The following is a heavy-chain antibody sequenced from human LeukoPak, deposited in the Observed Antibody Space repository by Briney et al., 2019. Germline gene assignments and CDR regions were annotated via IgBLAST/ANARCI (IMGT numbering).Heavy chain of an antibody. CDR2: INPNSGGT. Sequence: ASVKVSRKASGYTFTGYYMHWVRQAPGQGLEWMGWINPNSGGTNYAQKFQGRVTMTRDTSISTAYMELSRLRSDDTAVYYCARVLTTVTPWFPWGQGTLVTVSS. CDR1: GYTFTGYY. V-gene: IGHV1-2*02. CDR3: ARVLTTVTPWFP. D-gene: IGHD4-17*01. J-gene: IGHJ5*02.